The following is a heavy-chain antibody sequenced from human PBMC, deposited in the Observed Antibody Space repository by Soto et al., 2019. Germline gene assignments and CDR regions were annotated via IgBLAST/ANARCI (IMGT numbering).Heavy chain of an antibody. Sequence: ASETLSLTCGVSGGSISSHYWSWIRQPPGKGLEWIGYMYYSGSTNYNPSLKSRVTISVDTSKNQFSLKLSSVTAADTAVYYCARIYSGYDSEFYYWGQGTLVTVSS. J-gene: IGHJ4*02. CDR3: ARIYSGYDSEFYY. V-gene: IGHV4-59*11. CDR1: GGSISSHY. D-gene: IGHD5-12*01. CDR2: MYYSGST.